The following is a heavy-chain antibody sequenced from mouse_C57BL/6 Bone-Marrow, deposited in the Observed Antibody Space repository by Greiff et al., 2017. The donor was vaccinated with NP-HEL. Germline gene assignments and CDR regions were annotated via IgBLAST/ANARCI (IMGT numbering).Heavy chain of an antibody. CDR3: ARYKVPPMDY. J-gene: IGHJ4*01. Sequence: EVMLVESGGGLVQPGGSLSLSCAASGFTFTDYYMSWVRQPPGKALEWLGFIRNKANGYTTEYSASVKGRFTISRDNSQSILYLQMNALRAEDSATYYCARYKVPPMDYWGQGTSVTVSS. CDR1: GFTFTDYY. V-gene: IGHV7-3*01. CDR2: IRNKANGYTT. D-gene: IGHD5-1*01.